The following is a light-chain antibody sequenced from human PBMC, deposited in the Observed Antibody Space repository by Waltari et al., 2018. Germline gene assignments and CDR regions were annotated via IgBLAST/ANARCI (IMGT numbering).Light chain of an antibody. J-gene: IGLJ1*01. CDR3: SSYAHNNHFV. Sequence: QSVLTQPPSATGSPGQSVTISCTGTNSDVGAYNYVSWYQQHPGKVPKLLIYEVTKRPVGVPDRFSGSKSGNTASLTVSRLQADDEADYYCSSYAHNNHFVFGTGTKVTVL. CDR2: EVT. V-gene: IGLV2-8*01. CDR1: NSDVGAYNY.